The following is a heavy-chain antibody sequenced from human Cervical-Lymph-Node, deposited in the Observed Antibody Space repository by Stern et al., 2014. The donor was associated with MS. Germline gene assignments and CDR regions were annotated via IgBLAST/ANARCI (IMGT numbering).Heavy chain of an antibody. CDR2: IIPLFRTA. CDR3: ARALDTAMLHLHY. Sequence: QVQLGQSGAEVKKPGSSVKVSCKASGGTFSSYAINWVRQAPGQGLEWMGRIIPLFRTANYAQKFQGRISITADESTRTTYMELSSLRSGDTAVYYCARALDTAMLHLHYWGQGTLVTVSS. CDR1: GGTFSSYA. D-gene: IGHD5-18*01. V-gene: IGHV1-69*01. J-gene: IGHJ4*02.